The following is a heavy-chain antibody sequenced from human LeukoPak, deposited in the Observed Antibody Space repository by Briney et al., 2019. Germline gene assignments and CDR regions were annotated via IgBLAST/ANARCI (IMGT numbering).Heavy chain of an antibody. CDR2: IKSDGST. CDR1: GFTFSTYW. D-gene: IGHD4-11*01. Sequence: PGGSLRLSCAASGFTFSTYWMHWVRQAPGKGLVWVSRIKSDGSTNYADSVKGRFTISRDNSKNTLYLQMNSLRAEDTAVYYCARGATVTANWFDPWGQGTLVTVSS. J-gene: IGHJ5*02. V-gene: IGHV3-74*01. CDR3: ARGATVTANWFDP.